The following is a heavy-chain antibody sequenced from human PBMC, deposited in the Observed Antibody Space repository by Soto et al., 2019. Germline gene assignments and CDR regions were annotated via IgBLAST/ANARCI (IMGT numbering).Heavy chain of an antibody. CDR1: GFTFGYYW. V-gene: IGHV3-23*01. CDR3: AKDIVGAIVPGRDTGSDP. D-gene: IGHD1-26*01. J-gene: IGHJ5*02. CDR2: ISGSGGST. Sequence: PGGSLRLSCAASGFTFGYYWMSWVRQAPGKGLEWVSAISGSGGSTYYADSVKGRFTISRDNSKNTLYLQMNSLRAEDTAVYYCAKDIVGAIVPGRDTGSDPWGQGTLVTVSS.